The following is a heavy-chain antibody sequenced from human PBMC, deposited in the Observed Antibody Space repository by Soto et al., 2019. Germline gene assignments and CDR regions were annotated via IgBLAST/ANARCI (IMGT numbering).Heavy chain of an antibody. D-gene: IGHD4-17*01. CDR2: FHFSGNT. V-gene: IGHV4-59*01. Sequence: SETLSLTCTVSGASMSSYYWNWIRQSPGKGLEWIGYFHFSGNTNYNPSLKSRATISVDTSKTQFSLKLSSVTAADTAIYYCARADYPNWFDPWGQGTLVTVSS. CDR3: ARADYPNWFDP. J-gene: IGHJ5*02. CDR1: GASMSSYY.